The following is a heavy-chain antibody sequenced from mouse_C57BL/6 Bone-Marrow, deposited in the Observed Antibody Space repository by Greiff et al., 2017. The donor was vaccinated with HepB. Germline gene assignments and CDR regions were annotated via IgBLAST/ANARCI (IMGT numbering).Heavy chain of an antibody. CDR1: GYTFTSYW. CDR3: ARGLLWLRRYYAMDY. CDR2: IHPNSGST. J-gene: IGHJ4*01. D-gene: IGHD2-2*01. V-gene: IGHV1-64*01. Sequence: QVQLQQPGAELVKPGASVKLSCQASGYTFTSYWMHWVKQRPGQGLEWIGMIHPNSGSTNYNEKFKSKATLTVDKSSSTAYMQLSSLTSEDSAVYYCARGLLWLRRYYAMDYWGQGTSVTVSS.